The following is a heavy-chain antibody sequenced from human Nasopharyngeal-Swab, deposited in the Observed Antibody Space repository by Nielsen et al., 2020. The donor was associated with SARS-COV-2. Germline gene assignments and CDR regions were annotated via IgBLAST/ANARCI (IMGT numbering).Heavy chain of an antibody. CDR1: GFTFSNYG. CDR3: AKDGDYYDSSGYYSFDP. V-gene: IGHV3-30*18. CDR2: ISYDGSNK. J-gene: IGHJ5*02. D-gene: IGHD3-22*01. Sequence: GESLKISCAASGFTFSNYGMHWVRQAPGKGLEWVAVISYDGSNKYYADSVKGRFTISRDNSKNTLYLQMNSLRTEDTAVYYCAKDGDYYDSSGYYSFDPRGQGTLVTVSS.